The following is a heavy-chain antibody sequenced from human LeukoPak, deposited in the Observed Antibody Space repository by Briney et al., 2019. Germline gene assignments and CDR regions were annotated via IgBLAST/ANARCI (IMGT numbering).Heavy chain of an antibody. Sequence: SETLSLTCAVYGGSFSGYYWSWIRQPPGKGLEWIGEINHSGSTNYNPSLKSRVTISVDTSKNQFSLQLNSVTPEDTAVYYCARDRAGYSSSWYWFDPWGQGTLVTVSS. J-gene: IGHJ5*02. CDR1: GGSFSGYY. CDR2: INHSGST. D-gene: IGHD6-13*01. V-gene: IGHV4-34*01. CDR3: ARDRAGYSSSWYWFDP.